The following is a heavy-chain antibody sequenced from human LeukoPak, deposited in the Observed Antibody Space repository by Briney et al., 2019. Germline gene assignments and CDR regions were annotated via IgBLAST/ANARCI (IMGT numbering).Heavy chain of an antibody. V-gene: IGHV3-20*01. J-gene: IGHJ3*02. CDR1: GFTFDDYG. CDR2: INWNSGST. Sequence: PGGSLRLSCAASGFTFDDYGMSWVRQAPGKGLEWVSGINWNSGSTGYADSVKGRFTTSRDNAKNSLYLQMNSLRAEDTALYHCARDTYLYGSGENDAFDIWGQGTMVTVSS. CDR3: ARDTYLYGSGENDAFDI. D-gene: IGHD3-10*01.